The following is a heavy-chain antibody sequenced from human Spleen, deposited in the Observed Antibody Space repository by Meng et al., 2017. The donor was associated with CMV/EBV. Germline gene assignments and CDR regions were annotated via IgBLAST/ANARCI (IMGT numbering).Heavy chain of an antibody. J-gene: IGHJ4*02. D-gene: IGHD6-13*01. CDR3: ATLYSSHGDY. Sequence: SETLSLTCSVSGGSISTYYWSWIRQPPGKGLEWIGEINHSGSTNYNPSLKSRVTISVDTSKNQFSLKLSSVTAADTAVYYCATLYSSHGDYWGQGTLVTVSS. CDR1: GGSISTYY. CDR2: INHSGST. V-gene: IGHV4-34*01.